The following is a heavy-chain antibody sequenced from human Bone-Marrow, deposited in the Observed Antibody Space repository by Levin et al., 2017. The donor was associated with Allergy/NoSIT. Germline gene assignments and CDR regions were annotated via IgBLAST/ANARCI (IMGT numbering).Heavy chain of an antibody. J-gene: IGHJ4*02. D-gene: IGHD1-14*01. CDR1: DDYITGFY. Sequence: SETLSLTCSVSDDYITGFYWSWIRQSPGKGLEWIGYINYSGITSYSPSLRGRVAMSIDTSKNQFSLKLNSVTSADTAVYFCARTPADNLYYFDFWGQGTLVTVSS. CDR3: ARTPADNLYYFDF. CDR2: INYSGIT. V-gene: IGHV4-59*01.